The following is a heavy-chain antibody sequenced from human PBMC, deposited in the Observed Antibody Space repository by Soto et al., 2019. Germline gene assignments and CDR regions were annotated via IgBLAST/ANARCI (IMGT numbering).Heavy chain of an antibody. CDR2: ISGSGGST. J-gene: IGHJ4*02. D-gene: IGHD2-2*01. CDR1: GFTFSTYA. Sequence: GGSLRLSCAASGFTFSTYAMSWVRQAPGKGLEWVSGISGSGGSTYYGDSVKGRFTISRDNSKNTLYLQMNSLRAEDTAVYYCAKDLGDIVVLPAISPFDYWGQGTLVTVSS. CDR3: AKDLGDIVVLPAISPFDY. V-gene: IGHV3-23*01.